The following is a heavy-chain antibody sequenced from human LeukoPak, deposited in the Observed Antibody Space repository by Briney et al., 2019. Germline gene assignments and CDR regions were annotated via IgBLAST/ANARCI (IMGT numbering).Heavy chain of an antibody. CDR2: IYTSGST. J-gene: IGHJ4*02. D-gene: IGHD2-21*02. V-gene: IGHV4-4*07. CDR3: ARGGVYCGGDCYSGLSY. CDR1: GGSIKDSD. Sequence: SETLSLTCTVSGGSIKDSDWSWIRQPAGKGLEWIGRIYTSGSTNYNPSLKSRVTMSVVTSKNQFSLKLSSVTAADTAVYYCARGGVYCGGDCYSGLSYWGQGTLVTVSS.